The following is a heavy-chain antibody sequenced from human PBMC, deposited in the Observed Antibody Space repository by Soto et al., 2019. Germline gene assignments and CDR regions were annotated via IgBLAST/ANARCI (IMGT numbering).Heavy chain of an antibody. Sequence: QVQLVESGGGVVRPGRSLRLSCVASGFTFSSYALQWVRQAPGKGLEWVAVISYDGSKKYYADSVKGRFTISRDNSKNTLYLQMNSLRVEDMAVYYCARGQVTATGFDCWGQGTLVTVSS. D-gene: IGHD2-15*01. CDR3: ARGQVTATGFDC. J-gene: IGHJ4*02. V-gene: IGHV3-30*01. CDR1: GFTFSSYA. CDR2: ISYDGSKK.